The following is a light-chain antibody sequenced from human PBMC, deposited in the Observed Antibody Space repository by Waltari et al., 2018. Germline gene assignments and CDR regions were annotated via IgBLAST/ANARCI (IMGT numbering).Light chain of an antibody. CDR2: KDS. J-gene: IGLJ2*01. CDR1: ALPKQY. CDR3: QSADSSGSYVG. Sequence: SYELTQPPSVSVSPGQTARITCSGAALPKQYAYWYQQKPGQAPVLVIYKDSERTSGIPERFSGSSSGTPVTLTISGVQAEDESDDYCQSADSSGSYVGFGGGTKLTVL. V-gene: IGLV3-25*03.